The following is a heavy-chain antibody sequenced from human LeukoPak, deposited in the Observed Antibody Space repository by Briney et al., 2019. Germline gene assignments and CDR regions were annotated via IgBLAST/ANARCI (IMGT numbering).Heavy chain of an antibody. CDR2: INHSGST. CDR1: GGSFSGYY. D-gene: IGHD3-10*01. CDR3: ARGPPNYGSGSYVDY. V-gene: IGHV4-34*01. J-gene: IGHJ4*02. Sequence: PSETLSLTCAVYGGSFSGYYWSWIRQPPGKGLEWIGEINHSGSTNYNPSLKSRVTISVDTSKNQFSLKLSSVTAADTAVYYCARGPPNYGSGSYVDYWGQGTLVTVSS.